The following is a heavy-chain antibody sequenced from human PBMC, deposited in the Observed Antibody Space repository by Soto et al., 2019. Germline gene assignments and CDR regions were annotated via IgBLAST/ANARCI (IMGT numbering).Heavy chain of an antibody. CDR1: GGSISSSSYY. J-gene: IGHJ4*02. CDR3: AAEGGSKTF. Sequence: SETLSLTYTVSGGSISSSSYYWGWIRQPPGKGLEWIGSIYYSGSTYYNPSLKSRVTISAGTSKNQFSLKLTSMTAADTAVYYCAAEGGSKTFWGQGILVTVSS. CDR2: IYYSGST. D-gene: IGHD3-16*01. V-gene: IGHV4-39*07.